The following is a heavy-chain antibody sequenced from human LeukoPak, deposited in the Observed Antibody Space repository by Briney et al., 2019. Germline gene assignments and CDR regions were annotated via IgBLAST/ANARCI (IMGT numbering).Heavy chain of an antibody. D-gene: IGHD3-22*01. CDR3: ATPDPVPDSSGYYSAY. CDR2: IYPGDSDT. CDR1: GYSFTSYW. Sequence: GESLKISCKGSGYSFTSYWIGWVRQMPGKGLEWMGIIYPGDSDTRYSPSLQGQVTISADKSISTAYLQWSSLKASDTAMYYCATPDPVPDSSGYYSAYWGQGTLVTVSS. J-gene: IGHJ4*02. V-gene: IGHV5-51*01.